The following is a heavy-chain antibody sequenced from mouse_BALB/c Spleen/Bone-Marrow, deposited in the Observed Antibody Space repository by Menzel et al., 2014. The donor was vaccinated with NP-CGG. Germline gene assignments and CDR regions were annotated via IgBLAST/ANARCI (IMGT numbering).Heavy chain of an antibody. Sequence: QVQLQQSGAELARPGASVKLSCKASGYTFTDYYINWVKQRTGQGLEWIGEIYPGSGNTYYNVKFKGKATLTADKSSSTAYMQLSSLTSEDSAVYFCARDWDYYAMDYWGQGTSVTVSS. V-gene: IGHV1-77*01. CDR1: GYTFTDYY. D-gene: IGHD4-1*01. CDR2: IYPGSGNT. J-gene: IGHJ4*01. CDR3: ARDWDYYAMDY.